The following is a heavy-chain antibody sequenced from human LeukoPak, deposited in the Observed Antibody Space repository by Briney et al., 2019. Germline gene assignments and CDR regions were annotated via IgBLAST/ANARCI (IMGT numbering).Heavy chain of an antibody. CDR1: GFTFSSYA. Sequence: GGSLRLSCAASGFTFSSYAMSWVRQAPGKGREWVSAISGSGGSTYYADSVKGRFTISRDNSKNTLYLQMNSLRAEDAAVYYCAKLTRPLVVVVAATLGNYFDYWGQGTLVTVSS. J-gene: IGHJ4*02. V-gene: IGHV3-23*01. D-gene: IGHD2-15*01. CDR3: AKLTRPLVVVVAATLGNYFDY. CDR2: ISGSGGST.